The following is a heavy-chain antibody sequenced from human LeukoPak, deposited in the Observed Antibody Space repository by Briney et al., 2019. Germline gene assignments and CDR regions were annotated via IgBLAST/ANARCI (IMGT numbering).Heavy chain of an antibody. CDR1: GYTFTSYY. CDR3: ASGNAPDPSSY. CDR2: INPSGGST. V-gene: IGHV1-46*01. Sequence: ASVKVSCKASGYTFTSYYMHWVRQAPGQGLEWMGIINPSGGSTSYAQKFQGRVTMTRDMSTSTVYMELRSLRSDDTAVYYCASGNAPDPSSYWGQGTLVTVSS. J-gene: IGHJ4*02.